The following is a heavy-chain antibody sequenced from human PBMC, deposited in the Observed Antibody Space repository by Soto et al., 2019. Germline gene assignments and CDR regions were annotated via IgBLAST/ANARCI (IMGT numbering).Heavy chain of an antibody. Sequence: EVQLVESGGGLVKPGGSLRLSCAASGFTFSSYSMNWVRQAPGKGLEWVSSISSSSSYIYYADSVKGRFTISRDNAKNSLYLQMNSLRAEDTAVYYCARDHDSSGWYVDYWGKGTLVTVSS. D-gene: IGHD6-19*01. CDR2: ISSSSSYI. J-gene: IGHJ4*02. V-gene: IGHV3-21*01. CDR1: GFTFSSYS. CDR3: ARDHDSSGWYVDY.